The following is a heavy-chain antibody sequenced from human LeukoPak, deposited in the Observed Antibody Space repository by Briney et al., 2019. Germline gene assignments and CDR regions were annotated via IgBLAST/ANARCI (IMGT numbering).Heavy chain of an antibody. V-gene: IGHV3-21*01. D-gene: IGHD3-3*01. Sequence: PGGSLRLSCAASGFTFSSYSINCVRQAPGKGLEWVSSIISSISYIYYADSVKGRFTISRDNAKNSLYLQMNSLRAEETAVYYCARTINVLRFLECIYAFDIWGQGTMVTVSS. CDR1: GFTFSSYS. CDR3: ARTINVLRFLECIYAFDI. CDR2: IISSISYI. J-gene: IGHJ3*02.